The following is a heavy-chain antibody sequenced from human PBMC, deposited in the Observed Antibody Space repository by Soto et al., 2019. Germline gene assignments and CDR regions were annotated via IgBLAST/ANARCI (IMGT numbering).Heavy chain of an antibody. D-gene: IGHD1-26*01. CDR2: ISAYNGNT. V-gene: IGHV1-18*01. CDR3: ARDWWELTAGYGMDV. J-gene: IGHJ6*02. CDR1: GYTFTSYG. Sequence: QVQLVQSGAEVKKPGASVKVSCKASGYTFTSYGISWVRQAPGQGLEWMGWISAYNGNTNYAQKLQGRVTMTTDTSXXTAYMELRSLRSDDTAVYYCARDWWELTAGYGMDVWGQGTTVTVSS.